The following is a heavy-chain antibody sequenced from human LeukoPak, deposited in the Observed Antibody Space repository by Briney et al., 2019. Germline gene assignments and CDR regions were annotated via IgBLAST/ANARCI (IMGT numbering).Heavy chain of an antibody. CDR2: IDSRDNT. CDR3: AKDRPYYSDNSDAFDI. CDR1: GFTVRNNH. Sequence: GGSLRLSCAASGFTVRNNHMSWVRQAPGKGLEWVSVIDSRDNTYHADSVKGRFTISRHTSKNTLYLQMNSLRAEDTAVYYCAKDRPYYSDNSDAFDIWGQGTMVTVSS. D-gene: IGHD3-10*01. V-gene: IGHV3-53*04. J-gene: IGHJ3*02.